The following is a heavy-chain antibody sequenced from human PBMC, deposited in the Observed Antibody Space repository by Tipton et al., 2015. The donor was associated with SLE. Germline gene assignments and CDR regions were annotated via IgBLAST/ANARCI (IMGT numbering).Heavy chain of an antibody. J-gene: IGHJ4*02. D-gene: IGHD6-13*01. Sequence: LVKPSETLSLTCIVSGSSIDGGYHWGWIRQPPGKGLEWIANIHHSGRTYYNPSLKSRVTISMDTSKNQFSLKLSSVTAADTAFYYCARRWGTSTWDYWGQGTLVSVSS. CDR2: IHHSGRT. CDR3: ARRWGTSTWDY. CDR1: GSSIDGGYH. V-gene: IGHV4-38-2*02.